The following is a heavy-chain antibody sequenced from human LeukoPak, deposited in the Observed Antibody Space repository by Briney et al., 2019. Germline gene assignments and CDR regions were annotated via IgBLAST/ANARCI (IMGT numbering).Heavy chain of an antibody. J-gene: IGHJ5*02. V-gene: IGHV3-48*04. CDR2: ISSSGSTI. Sequence: GGSLRLSCAASGFTFSSYAMSWVRQAPGKGLEWVSYISSSGSTIYYADSVKGRFTISRDNAKNSLYLQMNSLRAEDTAVYYCASYRYSGSYFDPWGQGTLVTVSS. D-gene: IGHD1-26*01. CDR3: ASYRYSGSYFDP. CDR1: GFTFSSYA.